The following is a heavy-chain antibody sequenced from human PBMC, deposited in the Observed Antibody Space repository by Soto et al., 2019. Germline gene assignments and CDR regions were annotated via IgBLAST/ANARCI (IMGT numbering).Heavy chain of an antibody. V-gene: IGHV4-34*01. CDR3: ARGEKMAGRKEGLYLDY. CDR2: INHSGST. J-gene: IGHJ4*02. Sequence: QVHLQQWGAGLLKPSATLSLTCAVYGGSFSGYYWSWIRQTPEKGLEWIGEINHSGSTNYSPSLKGRVTLSVNTSKNQFYLGRSSVTAADPAGYYRARGEKMAGRKEGLYLDYLGQGTLVTVSS. CDR1: GGSFSGYY. D-gene: IGHD6-19*01.